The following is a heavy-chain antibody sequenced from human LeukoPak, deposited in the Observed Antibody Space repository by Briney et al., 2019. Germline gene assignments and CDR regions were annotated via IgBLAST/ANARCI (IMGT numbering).Heavy chain of an antibody. J-gene: IGHJ4*02. D-gene: IGHD1-1*01. V-gene: IGHV3-30*04. CDR2: ISYDGSNK. Sequence: PGRSLRLSCAASGFTFSSYAMHWVRQAPGKGLEWVAVISYDGSNKYYADSVKGRFTISRYNSKNTLYLQMHSLRAEDMALYYCAKSLEPIMGYYFDYWGQGTLVTVSS. CDR1: GFTFSSYA. CDR3: AKSLEPIMGYYFDY.